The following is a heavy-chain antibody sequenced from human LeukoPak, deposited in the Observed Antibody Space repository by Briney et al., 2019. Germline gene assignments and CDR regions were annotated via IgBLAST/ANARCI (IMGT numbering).Heavy chain of an antibody. CDR3: ARESPGYSFGPPLP. V-gene: IGHV1-24*01. CDR1: GYMFTELS. J-gene: IGHJ5*02. D-gene: IGHD5-18*01. CDR2: FDPEDDEK. Sequence: ASVKVSCKVSGYMFTELSMHWVRQAPGKGLEWMGGFDPEDDEKTYAQKFQGRVTITADESTSTAYMELSSLRSEDTAVYYCARESPGYSFGPPLPWGQGTLVSVSS.